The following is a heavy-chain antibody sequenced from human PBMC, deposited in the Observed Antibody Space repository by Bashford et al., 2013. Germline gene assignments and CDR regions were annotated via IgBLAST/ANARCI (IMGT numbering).Heavy chain of an antibody. Sequence: VASVKVSCQAFGYSFASYGISWMRQAPGQGLEWMGWINDYNGYTIYAESLQGRVTMSTDTSTWTASMALRSLRSDDTAVYYCAREGTRGYGTPDFDYWGQGTLVTVSS. CDR2: INDYNGYT. CDR3: AREGTRGYGTPDFDY. CDR1: GYSFASYG. D-gene: IGHD5-18*01. V-gene: IGHV1-18*01. J-gene: IGHJ4*02.